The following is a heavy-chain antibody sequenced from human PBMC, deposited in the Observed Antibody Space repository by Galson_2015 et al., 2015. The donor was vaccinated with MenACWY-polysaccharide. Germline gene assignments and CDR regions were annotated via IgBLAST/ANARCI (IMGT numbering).Heavy chain of an antibody. Sequence: SLRLSCAASGFTFSGYWMSWVRQSPGTGVEWVSIIKYDGSITGCADSVKGRFTIARDNAKNTLYLQMDSLTAEDTAVYYCSRPLDSGTYALGYWGQGTLVTVSS. J-gene: IGHJ4*02. V-gene: IGHV3-74*01. CDR2: IKYDGSIT. CDR3: SRPLDSGTYALGY. CDR1: GFTFSGYW. D-gene: IGHD3-10*01.